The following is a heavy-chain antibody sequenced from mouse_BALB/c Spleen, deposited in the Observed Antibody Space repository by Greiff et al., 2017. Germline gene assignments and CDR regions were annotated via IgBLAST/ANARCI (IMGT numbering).Heavy chain of an antibody. CDR2: IYPGDGST. D-gene: IGHD2-14*01. V-gene: IGHV1S56*01. J-gene: IGHJ3*01. CDR1: GYTFTSYY. CDR3: ARGIYYRYDVFAY. Sequence: VQLQQSGPELVKPGASVKMSCKASGYTFTSYYIHWVKQRPGQGLEWIGWIYPGDGSTKYNEKFKGKTTLTADKSSSTAYMLLSSLTSEDSAIYFCARGIYYRYDVFAYWGQGTLVTVSA.